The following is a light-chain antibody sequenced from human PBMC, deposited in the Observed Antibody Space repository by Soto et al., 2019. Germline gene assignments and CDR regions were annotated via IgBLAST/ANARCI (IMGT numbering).Light chain of an antibody. J-gene: IGLJ3*02. V-gene: IGLV2-14*01. Sequence: QSALTQPASVSGSAGQSITICCSGTMRDVGAYNLVSWYQQHPGTATKLIIYEVRNRPSGISSRFSGSRSGNTAYLTISRLQPEDEGGYYCSAYTARSPLVFGGGTKLTFL. CDR2: EVR. CDR1: MRDVGAYNL. CDR3: SAYTARSPLV.